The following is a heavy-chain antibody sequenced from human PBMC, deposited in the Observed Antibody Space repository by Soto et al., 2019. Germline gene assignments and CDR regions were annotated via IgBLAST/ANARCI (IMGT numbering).Heavy chain of an antibody. CDR2: IYYSGST. J-gene: IGHJ6*02. CDR1: GGSISSGGYY. V-gene: IGHV4-31*03. Sequence: QVQLQESGPGLVKPSQTLSLTCTVSGGSISSGGYYWSWIRQHPGKGLEWIGYIYYSGSTYYNPSLPRRVTVSVDTSKNQFSLNLSSVTAADTAGYYCARVVGFGGMDVWGQGTTVTVSS. D-gene: IGHD3-10*01. CDR3: ARVVGFGGMDV.